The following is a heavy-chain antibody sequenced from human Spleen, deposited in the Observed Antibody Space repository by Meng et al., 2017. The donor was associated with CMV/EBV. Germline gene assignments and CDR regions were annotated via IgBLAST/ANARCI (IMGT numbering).Heavy chain of an antibody. Sequence: GGSLRLSCAASGFTFGYYAMHWVRQAPGKGLKWVAFIRYDGNAQYYGDSVKGRFTISRDNSKNTLYLQMDSLRPEDTATYYCVKDIHSLDWGQGTLVTVSS. D-gene: IGHD2-15*01. V-gene: IGHV3-30*02. CDR3: VKDIHSLD. J-gene: IGHJ4*02. CDR1: GFTFGYYA. CDR2: IRYDGNAQ.